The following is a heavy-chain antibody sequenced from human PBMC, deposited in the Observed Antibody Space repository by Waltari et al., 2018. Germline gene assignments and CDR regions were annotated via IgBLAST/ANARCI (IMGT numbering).Heavy chain of an antibody. Sequence: EVQLVESGGGLVQPGRSLRLSCAASGFTFDDYAMHWVRQAPGKGLEWVSGISWNSGSIGYADSVKGRFTISRDNAKNSLYLQMNSLRAEDMALYYCAKGQCIAVAGTSDAFDIWGQGTMVTVSS. J-gene: IGHJ3*02. CDR2: ISWNSGSI. CDR1: GFTFDDYA. V-gene: IGHV3-9*03. D-gene: IGHD6-19*01. CDR3: AKGQCIAVAGTSDAFDI.